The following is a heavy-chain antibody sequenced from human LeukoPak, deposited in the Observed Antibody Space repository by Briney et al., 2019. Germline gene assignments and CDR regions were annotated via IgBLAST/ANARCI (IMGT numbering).Heavy chain of an antibody. Sequence: PSETLSLTCTVSGYSISSGYYWGWIRQPPGKGLEWIGSIYHSGSTYYNPSLKSRVTISVDTSKNQFSLKLSSVTAADTAVYYCARIITMIVPPFRRSSWFDPWGQGTLVTVSS. CDR2: IYHSGST. CDR1: GYSISSGYY. D-gene: IGHD3-22*01. CDR3: ARIITMIVPPFRRSSWFDP. V-gene: IGHV4-38-2*02. J-gene: IGHJ5*02.